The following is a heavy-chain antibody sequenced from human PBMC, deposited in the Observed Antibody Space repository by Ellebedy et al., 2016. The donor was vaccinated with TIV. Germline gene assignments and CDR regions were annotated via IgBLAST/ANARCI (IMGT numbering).Heavy chain of an antibody. D-gene: IGHD1-26*01. J-gene: IGHJ2*01. CDR3: ARAPYSGSYYGWYFDL. CDR1: GGSVSSGSYY. V-gene: IGHV4-61*01. CDR2: IYYSGST. Sequence: SETLSLTXTVSGGSVSSGSYYWSWIRQPPGKGLEWIGYIYYSGSTNYNPSLKSRVTISVDTSKNQFSLKLSSVTAADTAVYYCARAPYSGSYYGWYFDLWGRGTLVTVSS.